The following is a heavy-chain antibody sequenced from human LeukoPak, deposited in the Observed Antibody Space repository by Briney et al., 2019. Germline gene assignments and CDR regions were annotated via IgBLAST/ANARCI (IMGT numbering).Heavy chain of an antibody. CDR1: GFTFSNAW. D-gene: IGHD2-15*01. Sequence: PGGSLRLSCAASGFTFSNAWMSWVRQAPGKGLEWVGRIKSKTDGGTTDYAAPVKGRFTISRDDSKNTLYLQMNSLKTEDTAVYYSTKERVAVVYYYGMDVWGQGTTVTVSS. J-gene: IGHJ6*02. CDR2: IKSKTDGGTT. CDR3: TKERVAVVYYYGMDV. V-gene: IGHV3-15*01.